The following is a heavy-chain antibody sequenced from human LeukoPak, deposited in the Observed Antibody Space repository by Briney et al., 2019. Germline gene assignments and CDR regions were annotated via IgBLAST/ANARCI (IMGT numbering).Heavy chain of an antibody. V-gene: IGHV3-7*01. D-gene: IGHD5-12*01. CDR2: INQDGSKE. Sequence: PGGSLRLSRAASGFAFSDYWMTWVRQAPGKGLEWVAHINQDGSKEHYMDSVKARFTIPRDNAKNSLSLQMNSLRAEDTAVYYCVRDGGVSGYDLLDYWGQGTLVTVSS. J-gene: IGHJ4*02. CDR1: GFAFSDYW. CDR3: VRDGGVSGYDLLDY.